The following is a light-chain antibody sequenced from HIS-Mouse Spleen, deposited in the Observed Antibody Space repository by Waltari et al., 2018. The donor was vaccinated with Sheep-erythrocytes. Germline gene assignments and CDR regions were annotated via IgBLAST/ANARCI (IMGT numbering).Light chain of an antibody. J-gene: IGLJ1*01. CDR2: DVR. V-gene: IGLV2-11*01. Sequence: QSALTQPRSVSGSPGQSVTISCTGTSSDVGGYNYVSWYQQHPGKAPKLMFYDVRKRPSGVPDRFSGSKSGNTASLTISGLQAEDEADYYCCSYAGSYNHVFATGTEVTVL. CDR1: SSDVGGYNY. CDR3: CSYAGSYNHV.